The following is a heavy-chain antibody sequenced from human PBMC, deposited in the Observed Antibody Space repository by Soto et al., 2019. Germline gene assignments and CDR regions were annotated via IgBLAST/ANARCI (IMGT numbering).Heavy chain of an antibody. CDR3: ARERGYCSGGSCSYYGMDV. V-gene: IGHV4-4*02. CDR1: GGSISSSNW. CDR2: IYHSGST. Sequence: QVQLQESGPGLVKPSGTLSLTCAVSGGSISSSNWWSWVRQPPGKGLEWIGEIYHSGSTNYNPSLKSRVTISVDKSKNQFSLKLSSVTAADTAVYYCARERGYCSGGSCSYYGMDVWGQGTTVTVSS. J-gene: IGHJ6*02. D-gene: IGHD2-15*01.